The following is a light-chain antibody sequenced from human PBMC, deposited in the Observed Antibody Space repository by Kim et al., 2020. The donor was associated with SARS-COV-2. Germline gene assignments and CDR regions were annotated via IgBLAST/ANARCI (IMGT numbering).Light chain of an antibody. CDR3: QQDVSSHHS. J-gene: IGKJ2*01. CDR2: SPF. CDR1: GFISMTL. Sequence: PLSWWTSGFISMTLAWYQQWPGPAPTLLMCSPFGQGSGIPDKFKGSGFGTHFTLTISRLEPEGFAMFSCQQDVSSHHSFGQGTRLEI. V-gene: IGKV3-20*01.